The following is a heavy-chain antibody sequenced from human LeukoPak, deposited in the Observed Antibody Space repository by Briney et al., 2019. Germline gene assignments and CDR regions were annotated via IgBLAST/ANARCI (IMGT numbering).Heavy chain of an antibody. CDR2: ISYDGSNK. J-gene: IGHJ4*02. CDR3: ARTYYYDSSGYYSRGFDY. V-gene: IGHV3-30*01. D-gene: IGHD3-22*01. CDR1: GFTFSSYA. Sequence: GGSLRLSCAASGFTFSSYAMHWVRQAPGKGLEWVAVISYDGSNKYYADSVKGRFTISRDNSKNTLYLQMNSPRAEDTAVYYCARTYYYDSSGYYSRGFDYWGQGTLVTVSS.